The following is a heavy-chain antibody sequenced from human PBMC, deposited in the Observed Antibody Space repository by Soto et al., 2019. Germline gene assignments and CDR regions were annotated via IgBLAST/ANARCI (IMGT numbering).Heavy chain of an antibody. CDR2: IDPSNSYP. CDR3: ARPKARDLLDI. CDR1: GYKFTNYW. J-gene: IGHJ3*02. Sequence: GESLKISCKASGYKFTNYWINWVRQIPGKGLEWMGRIDPSNSYPNYSPSFQGLVTISADKSTSTAYLQWSRLKASDSAMYYCARPKARDLLDIWGQGTMVTVSS. V-gene: IGHV5-10-1*01.